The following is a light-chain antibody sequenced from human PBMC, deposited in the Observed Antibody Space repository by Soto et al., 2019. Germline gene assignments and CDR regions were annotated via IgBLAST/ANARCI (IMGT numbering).Light chain of an antibody. V-gene: IGKV1-39*01. Sequence: DIQMTQSPSSLSASVGDRVTITCRASQSISSYLNWYQQKPGKAPKLLIYAASSLQSGVPSRFSGSGSGTDFTLTISSLQPEDFATYYCHQSSEATWTFGQGTKVEIK. CDR3: HQSSEATWT. J-gene: IGKJ1*01. CDR1: QSISSY. CDR2: AAS.